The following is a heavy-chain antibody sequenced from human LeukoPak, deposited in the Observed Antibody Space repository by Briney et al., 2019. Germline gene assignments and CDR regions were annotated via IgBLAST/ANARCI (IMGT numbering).Heavy chain of an antibody. CDR1: GFTFSNYE. CDR3: AFRGISYGYYY. J-gene: IGHJ4*02. D-gene: IGHD5-18*01. Sequence: PGGSLRLSCAASGFTFSNYEMNWVRQAPGKGLECVSYISCSGTTMYYADSVKGRFTIYRDNAKNSLYLQMNSLRAEDTAVYYWAFRGISYGYYYWGLGTLVTVSS. V-gene: IGHV3-48*03. CDR2: ISCSGTTM.